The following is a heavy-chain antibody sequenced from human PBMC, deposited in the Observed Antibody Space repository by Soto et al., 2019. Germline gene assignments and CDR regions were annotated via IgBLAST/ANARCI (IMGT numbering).Heavy chain of an antibody. CDR3: AGSLLLGDSSGWGFNY. V-gene: IGHV3-48*02. J-gene: IGHJ4*02. CDR2: VGASATSR. D-gene: IGHD3-22*01. CDR1: GFIFSNYG. Sequence: EVQLVESGGGLVQPGGSLRLSCAASGFIFSNYGMHWVRQAPGTGLEWISYVGASATSRYYADSVKGRFTISRDNAKNSVYLQMTSLRDDDTAVYYCAGSLLLGDSSGWGFNYWGQGSLVTVSS.